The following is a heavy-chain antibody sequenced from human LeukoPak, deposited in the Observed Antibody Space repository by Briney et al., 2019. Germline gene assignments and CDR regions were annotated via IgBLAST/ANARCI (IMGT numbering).Heavy chain of an antibody. J-gene: IGHJ3*02. Sequence: GGSLRLSCAASGFTFSSYAMSWVRQAPGKGLEWVSAISGSGGSTYYADSVKGRFTISRDNSKNTLYLQMNSLRAEDTAVYYCAKDFRYCSSTSCPGSGAFDIWGQGTMVTVSS. CDR1: GFTFSSYA. V-gene: IGHV3-23*01. CDR2: ISGSGGST. CDR3: AKDFRYCSSTSCPGSGAFDI. D-gene: IGHD2-2*01.